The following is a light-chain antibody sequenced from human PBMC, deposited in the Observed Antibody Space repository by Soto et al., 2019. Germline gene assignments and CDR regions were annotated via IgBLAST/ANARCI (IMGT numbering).Light chain of an antibody. Sequence: DIVLTQSPGTLSLSPGERATLSCRASQTVANNYLAWYQQKPGQAPKVLIYDASRRATGLPDRFSGSGSGTDFTLTIARLEPDDFAVYYCQQCASSPRTFGQGTKVEIK. CDR1: QTVANNY. CDR3: QQCASSPRT. J-gene: IGKJ1*01. CDR2: DAS. V-gene: IGKV3-20*01.